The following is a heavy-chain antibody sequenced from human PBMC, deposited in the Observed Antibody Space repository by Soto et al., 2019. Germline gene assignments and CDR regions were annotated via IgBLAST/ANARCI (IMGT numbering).Heavy chain of an antibody. CDR1: GYTFTSYY. Sequence: ASVKVSCKASGYTFTSYYMHWVRQAPGQGLEWMGIINPSGGSTSYAQKFQGRVTMTRDTSTSTVYMELSSLRSEDTAVYYCASSPWTTVTTGYWGQGTPVTVSS. CDR3: ASSPWTTVTTGY. J-gene: IGHJ4*02. CDR2: INPSGGST. D-gene: IGHD4-17*01. V-gene: IGHV1-46*03.